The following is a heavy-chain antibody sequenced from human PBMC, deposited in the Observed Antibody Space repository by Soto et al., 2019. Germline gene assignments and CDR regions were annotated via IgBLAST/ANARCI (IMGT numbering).Heavy chain of an antibody. D-gene: IGHD3-22*01. V-gene: IGHV4-31*03. CDR1: GGSISSGGYY. CDR3: ARDRNYDSSGYYRGDGAFDI. CDR2: IYYSGST. Sequence: QVQLQESGPGLVKPSQTLSLTCTVSGGSISSGGYYWSWIRQHPGKGLEWIGYIYYSGSTYYNPYLKSRVTISVDTSKNQFSLKLSSVTAADTAVYYCARDRNYDSSGYYRGDGAFDIWGQGTMVTVSS. J-gene: IGHJ3*02.